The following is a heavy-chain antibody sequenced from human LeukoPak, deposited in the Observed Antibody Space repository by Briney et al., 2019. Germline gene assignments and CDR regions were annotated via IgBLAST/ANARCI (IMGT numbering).Heavy chain of an antibody. J-gene: IGHJ3*02. CDR1: GGSISSYY. CDR2: IYYSGST. Sequence: PSETLSLTCTVSGGSISSYYWSWIRQPPGKGLEWIGYIYYSGSTSYNPSLKSRVTISVDTSKKQFSLKLSSVTAADTAFYYCARYIVIYPQDAFDIWGQGTMVSVSS. V-gene: IGHV4-59*01. D-gene: IGHD2-21*01. CDR3: ARYIVIYPQDAFDI.